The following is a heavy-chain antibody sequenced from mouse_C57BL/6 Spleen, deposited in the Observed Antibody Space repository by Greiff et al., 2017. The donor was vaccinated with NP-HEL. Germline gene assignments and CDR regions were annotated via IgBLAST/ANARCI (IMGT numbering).Heavy chain of an antibody. V-gene: IGHV1-9*01. D-gene: IGHD4-1*01. CDR2: ILPGSGST. Sequence: QVQLQQSGAELMKPGASVKLSCKATGYTFTGYWIEWVKQRPGHGLEWIGEILPGSGSTNDNEKFKGKATFTADTSSNTAYMQLSSRTTEDSAIYYCARRGLGNWDDWYFDVWGTGTTVTVSS. J-gene: IGHJ1*03. CDR3: ARRGLGNWDDWYFDV. CDR1: GYTFTGYW.